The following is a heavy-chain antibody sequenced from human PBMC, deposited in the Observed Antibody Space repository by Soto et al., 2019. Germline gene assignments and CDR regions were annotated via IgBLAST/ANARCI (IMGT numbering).Heavy chain of an antibody. V-gene: IGHV3-74*01. CDR1: GFTFSSYW. Sequence: GGSLRLSCAASGFTFSSYWMHWVRQAPGKGLVWVSRINSDGSSTSYADSVKGRFTISRDNAKNTLYLQMNSLRAEDTAVYYCARDAVQSGGLWVYYYYGMDVWGQGTTVTVSS. CDR3: ARDAVQSGGLWVYYYYGMDV. CDR2: INSDGSST. J-gene: IGHJ6*02. D-gene: IGHD1-1*01.